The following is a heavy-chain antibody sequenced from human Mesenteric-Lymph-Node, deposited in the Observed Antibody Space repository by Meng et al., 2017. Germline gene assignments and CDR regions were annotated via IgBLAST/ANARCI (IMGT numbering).Heavy chain of an antibody. CDR1: GGSISSYY. CDR2: INHSGST. V-gene: IGHV4-34*01. CDR3: ARESVGAVRGNDY. Sequence: SETLSLTCTVSGGSISSYYWSWIRQPPGKGLEWIGEINHSGSTNYNPSLKSRVTISVDTSKNQFSLKLSSVTAADTAVYYCARESVGAVRGNDYWGQGTLVTVSS. J-gene: IGHJ4*02. D-gene: IGHD1-26*01.